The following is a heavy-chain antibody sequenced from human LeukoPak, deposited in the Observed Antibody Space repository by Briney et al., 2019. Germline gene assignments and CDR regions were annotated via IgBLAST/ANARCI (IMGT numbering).Heavy chain of an antibody. J-gene: IGHJ6*03. Sequence: GGSLRLSCAASGFTVSSNYMSWVRQAPGKGLEWVSVIYSGGSTYYADSVKGRFTISRNNSKNTLYLQMNSLRAEDTAVYYCAADSSNYYYYMDVWGKGTTVTVSS. CDR2: IYSGGST. D-gene: IGHD2-2*01. CDR1: GFTVSSNY. V-gene: IGHV3-53*01. CDR3: AADSSNYYYYMDV.